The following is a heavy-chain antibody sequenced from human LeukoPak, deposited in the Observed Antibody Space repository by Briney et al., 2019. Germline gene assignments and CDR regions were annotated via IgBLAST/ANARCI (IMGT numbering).Heavy chain of an antibody. Sequence: SETLSLTCTVSGGSISSYYWSWIRRPPGKGLEWIGYIYYSGSTNYNPSLKSRVTISVDTSKNQFSLKLSSVTAADTAVYYCARDRDYAYWGQGTLVTVSS. CDR1: GGSISSYY. CDR3: ARDRDYAY. D-gene: IGHD4-17*01. J-gene: IGHJ4*02. CDR2: IYYSGST. V-gene: IGHV4-59*01.